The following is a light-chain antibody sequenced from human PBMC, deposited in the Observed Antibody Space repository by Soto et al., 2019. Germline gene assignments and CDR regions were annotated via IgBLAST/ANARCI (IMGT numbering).Light chain of an antibody. Sequence: EIVLTQSPATLSLSPGERATLSCRASQSIDDYIAWYQQKPGQAPRLLIYDASKRATGLPARFSGSGSGTDFTLTISSLEPGDFAVYYCQQRSNWPLTFGGGTKVVIK. CDR1: QSIDDY. CDR2: DAS. J-gene: IGKJ4*01. V-gene: IGKV3-11*01. CDR3: QQRSNWPLT.